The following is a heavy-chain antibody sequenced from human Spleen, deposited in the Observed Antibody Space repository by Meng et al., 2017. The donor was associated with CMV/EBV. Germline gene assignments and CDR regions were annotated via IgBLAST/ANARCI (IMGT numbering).Heavy chain of an antibody. V-gene: IGHV1-69*10. J-gene: IGHJ5*02. Sequence: GTFRSYATSWVQQPPGQGLEWMGGIIPILGIANYAQKFQGRVTITADKSTSTAYMELSSLRSEDTAVYYCAYAGAAAIRDPRNWFDPWGQGTLVTVSS. D-gene: IGHD2-2*02. CDR3: AYAGAAAIRDPRNWFDP. CDR2: IIPILGIA. CDR1: GTFRSYA.